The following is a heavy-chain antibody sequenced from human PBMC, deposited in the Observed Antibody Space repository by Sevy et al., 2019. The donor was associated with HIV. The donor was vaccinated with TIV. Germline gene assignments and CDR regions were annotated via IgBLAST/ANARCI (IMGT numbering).Heavy chain of an antibody. CDR3: AGDGGQDIVATTHYYYGMDV. Sequence: GGSLRLSCAASGFTFSDYYMSWIRQAPGKGLEWVSYISSSGSTIYYADSVKGRFTISRDNAKNSLYLQMNSLRAEDAAVYYWAGDGGQDIVATTHYYYGMDVWGQGTTVTVSS. CDR1: GFTFSDYY. V-gene: IGHV3-11*01. J-gene: IGHJ6*02. D-gene: IGHD5-12*01. CDR2: ISSSGSTI.